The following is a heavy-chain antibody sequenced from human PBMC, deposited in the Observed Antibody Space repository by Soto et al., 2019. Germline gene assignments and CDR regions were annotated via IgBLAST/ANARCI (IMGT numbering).Heavy chain of an antibody. CDR3: TTSSIMITFGGVIVHAGY. CDR1: GFTFSNAW. CDR2: IKSKTDGGTI. Sequence: GGSLRLSCAASGFTFSNAWMNWVRQAPGKGLEWVGRIKSKTDGGTIDYAAPVKGRFTISRDDSKNMLFLQMNSLRTEDSAVYYCTTSSIMITFGGVIVHAGYWGRGTLVTVSS. V-gene: IGHV3-15*01. J-gene: IGHJ4*02. D-gene: IGHD3-16*02.